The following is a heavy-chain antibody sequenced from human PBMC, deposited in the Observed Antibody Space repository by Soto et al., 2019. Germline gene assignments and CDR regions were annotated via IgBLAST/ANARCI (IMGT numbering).Heavy chain of an antibody. V-gene: IGHV3-23*01. D-gene: IGHD7-27*01. Sequence: EVQLLESGGGLVQPGGSLRLSCAASGFSFSNDAMNWVRQAPGKGLEWVSSVSSGGGTTFYADSVKGRFTISRDNSKNTLYLQMNSLRAEDTAVYYCATRLPGAGWFDYWGQGTLVTVSS. CDR1: GFSFSNDA. J-gene: IGHJ4*02. CDR2: VSSGGGTT. CDR3: ATRLPGAGWFDY.